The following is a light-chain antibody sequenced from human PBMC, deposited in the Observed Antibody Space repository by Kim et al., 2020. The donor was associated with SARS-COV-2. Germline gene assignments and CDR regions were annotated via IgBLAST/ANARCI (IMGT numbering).Light chain of an antibody. V-gene: IGLV2-14*03. CDR3: SSYASTRSYV. CDR2: DVN. Sequence: GQSIPISCTGTSSDVDAYNYVSWYQQPPGKAPTLMIFDVNKRPSGLSNRFSGSKSGNTASLTISGLQAEDEADYYCSSYASTRSYVFGSGTKVTVL. CDR1: SSDVDAYNY. J-gene: IGLJ1*01.